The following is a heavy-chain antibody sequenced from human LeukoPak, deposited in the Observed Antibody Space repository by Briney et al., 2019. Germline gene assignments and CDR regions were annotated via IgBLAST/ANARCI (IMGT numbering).Heavy chain of an antibody. J-gene: IGHJ6*02. D-gene: IGHD6-19*01. CDR1: GGSISSGDYY. Sequence: SETPSLTCTVSGGSISSGDYYWGWIRQPPGKGLEWIVYIYYSGSTYYNPSLKSRVTISVDTSKNQFSLKLSSVTAADTAVYYCTRDGRGYSSGWYANDYYGMDVWGQGTTVTVSS. V-gene: IGHV4-30-4*01. CDR3: TRDGRGYSSGWYANDYYGMDV. CDR2: IYYSGST.